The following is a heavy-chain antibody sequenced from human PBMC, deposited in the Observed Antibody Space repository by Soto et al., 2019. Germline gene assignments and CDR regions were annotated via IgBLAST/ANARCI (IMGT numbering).Heavy chain of an antibody. CDR3: AKGFIVVVTVIRPDDAFDV. V-gene: IGHV3-23*01. D-gene: IGHD2-21*02. CDR2: ISGGGGST. Sequence: DVQLLESGGGLVQPGGSLRLSCAASGFTFGNYGMNWVRQAPGKGLEWVAGISGGGGSTYYGDSVKGRFTISRDPSKNTVFLEMKCLRVEDTAVYYCAKGFIVVVTVIRPDDAFDVWGQGTLVTVAS. CDR1: GFTFGNYG. J-gene: IGHJ3*01.